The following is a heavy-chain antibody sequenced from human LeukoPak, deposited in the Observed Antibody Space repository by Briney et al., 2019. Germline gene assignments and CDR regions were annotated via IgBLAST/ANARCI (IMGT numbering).Heavy chain of an antibody. CDR3: ARAGSSRRYYFDY. Sequence: PGGSLRLSCAASGFTFSSYEMNWVRQAPGKGLEWVSYISASGATIYSADSVKGRFTISRDNAKNSSYLRLTSLRAEDTAVYYCARAGSSRRYYFDYWGQGAVVTVSS. V-gene: IGHV3-48*03. CDR2: ISASGATI. J-gene: IGHJ4*02. D-gene: IGHD1-26*01. CDR1: GFTFSSYE.